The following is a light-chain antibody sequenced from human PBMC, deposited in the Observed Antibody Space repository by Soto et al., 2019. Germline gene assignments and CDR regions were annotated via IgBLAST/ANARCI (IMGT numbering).Light chain of an antibody. J-gene: IGKJ1*01. CDR1: QSVLYSSNNKNY. CDR3: QQCYRPWT. Sequence: DIVMTQSPDSLAVSLGERATINCKSSQSVLYSSNNKNYLAWYQQKPGQPPKLLIYWASTRESGVPDRFSGSVSGTDFTLAISSLQAEDVAVYYCQQCYRPWTFGQGTKVEIK. V-gene: IGKV4-1*01. CDR2: WAS.